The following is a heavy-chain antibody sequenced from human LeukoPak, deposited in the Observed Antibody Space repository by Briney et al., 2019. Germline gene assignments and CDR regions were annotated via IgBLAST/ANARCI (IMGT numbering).Heavy chain of an antibody. D-gene: IGHD3-16*01. J-gene: IGHJ4*02. CDR1: GGSISSYY. V-gene: IGHV4-4*07. Sequence: PSETLSLTCTVSGGSISSYYWSWIRQPAGKGLEWIGRIYTSGSTNYNPSLKSRVTMSVDTSKNQFSLKLSSVTAADTAVYYCARGWGGVMTPKYYFDYWGQGTLVTVSS. CDR3: ARGWGGVMTPKYYFDY. CDR2: IYTSGST.